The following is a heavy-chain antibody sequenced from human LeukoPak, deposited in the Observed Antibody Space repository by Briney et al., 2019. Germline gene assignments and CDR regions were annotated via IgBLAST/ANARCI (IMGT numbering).Heavy chain of an antibody. CDR2: ISYDGSNK. Sequence: PGGSLRLSCAASGFTFSSYAMHWVRQAPGKGLEWVAVISYDGSNKYYADSEKGRFTISRDNSKNTLYLQMNSLRAEDTAVYYCARVPGYDSSGYFDYWGQGTLVTVSS. CDR1: GFTFSSYA. J-gene: IGHJ4*02. CDR3: ARVPGYDSSGYFDY. D-gene: IGHD3-22*01. V-gene: IGHV3-30*04.